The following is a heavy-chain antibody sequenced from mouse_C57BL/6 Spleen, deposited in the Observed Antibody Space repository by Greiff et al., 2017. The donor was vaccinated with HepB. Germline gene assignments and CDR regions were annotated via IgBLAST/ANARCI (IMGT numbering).Heavy chain of an antibody. V-gene: IGHV2-2*01. CDR3: ARNSDGYYPYAMDY. D-gene: IGHD2-3*01. Sequence: QVQLKESGPGLVQPSQSLSITCTVSGFSLTSYGVHWVRQSPGKGLEWLGVIWSGGSTDYNAAFISRLSISKDNSKSQVFFKMNSLQADDTAIYYCARNSDGYYPYAMDYWGQGTSVTVSS. CDR2: IWSGGST. CDR1: GFSLTSYG. J-gene: IGHJ4*01.